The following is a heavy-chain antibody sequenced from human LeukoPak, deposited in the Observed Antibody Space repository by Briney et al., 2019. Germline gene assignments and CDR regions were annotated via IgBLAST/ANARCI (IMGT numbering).Heavy chain of an antibody. CDR1: GGSISSGGYS. CDR2: IYHSGST. Sequence: SQTLSLTCAVSGGSISSGGYSWSWIRQPPGKGLEWIGYIYHSGSTYYNPSLKSRVTISVDRSKNQFSMKLSSVTAADTAVYYCARASTGYCSSTSCFWFDPWGQGTLVTVSS. D-gene: IGHD2-2*01. V-gene: IGHV4-30-2*01. CDR3: ARASTGYCSSTSCFWFDP. J-gene: IGHJ5*02.